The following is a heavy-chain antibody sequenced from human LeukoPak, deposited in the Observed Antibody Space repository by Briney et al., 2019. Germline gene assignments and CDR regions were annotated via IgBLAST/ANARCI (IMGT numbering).Heavy chain of an antibody. D-gene: IGHD1-1*01. Sequence: GGSLRLSCAASGFTFSSYSMNWVRQAPGKGLEWVSSISSSSSYIYYADSVKGRFTISRDNAKNSLYLQMNSLRAEDTAVYYCARDLTQTTGTSYRGQGTLVTVSS. CDR3: ARDLTQTTGTSY. CDR2: ISSSSSYI. CDR1: GFTFSSYS. J-gene: IGHJ4*02. V-gene: IGHV3-21*01.